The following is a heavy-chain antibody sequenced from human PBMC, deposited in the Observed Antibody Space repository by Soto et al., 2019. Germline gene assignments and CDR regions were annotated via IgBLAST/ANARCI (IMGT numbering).Heavy chain of an antibody. CDR3: TRAGSDRSDY. D-gene: IGHD3-22*01. J-gene: IGHJ4*02. CDR1: GFTFSSYW. V-gene: IGHV3-74*01. CDR2: INTDGTST. Sequence: EVQLVESGGGLVQPGGSLRLSCAASGFTFSSYWLHWVRQAPGKGLEWVSRINTDGTSTSYADSLKGRFTISRDNAKNTLYLQMNSLRAEDTAVYYCTRAGSDRSDYWCQGTLVTVSS.